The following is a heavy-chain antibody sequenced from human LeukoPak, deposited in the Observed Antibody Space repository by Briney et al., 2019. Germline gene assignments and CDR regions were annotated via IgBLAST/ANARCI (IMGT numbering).Heavy chain of an antibody. J-gene: IGHJ3*02. CDR1: GYTFTSYG. V-gene: IGHV1-18*01. CDR3: ARDLDGKQQLISLDAFDI. Sequence: ASVKVSCKASGYTFTSYGISWVRQAPGQGLEWMGWISAYNGNTNYAQKLQGRVTMTTDTSTSTAYMELRSLRSDDTAVYYCARDLDGKQQLISLDAFDIWGQGTMVTVSS. D-gene: IGHD6-13*01. CDR2: ISAYNGNT.